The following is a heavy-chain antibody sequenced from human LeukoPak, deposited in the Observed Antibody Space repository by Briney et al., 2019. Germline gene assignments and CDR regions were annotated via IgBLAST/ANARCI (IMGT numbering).Heavy chain of an antibody. Sequence: SETLSLTCAVYGGSFSGYYWSWIRQPPGKGLEWIGEINHSGSTNYNPSLKSRVTISVDTSKNQFSLKLSSVTAADTAVYYCARGLLRRWFDPWGQGTLVTVSS. CDR2: INHSGST. CDR1: GGSFSGYY. V-gene: IGHV4-34*01. J-gene: IGHJ5*02. CDR3: ARGLLRRWFDP. D-gene: IGHD2-2*01.